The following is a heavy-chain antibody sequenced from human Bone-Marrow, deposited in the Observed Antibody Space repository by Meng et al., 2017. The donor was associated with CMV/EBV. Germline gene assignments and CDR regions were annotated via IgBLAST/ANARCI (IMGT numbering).Heavy chain of an antibody. CDR3: ARGGAGGYDFWSGYLFYYGMDV. D-gene: IGHD3-3*01. V-gene: IGHV1-2*02. Sequence: ASVKVSCKASGYTLTDYYLHWVRQAPGQGLEWMAWINPNSGGTNYAQKFQGRVTMTRDTSISTAYMELSRLRSDDTAVYYCARGGAGGYDFWSGYLFYYGMDVWGQGTTVTVSS. CDR2: INPNSGGT. J-gene: IGHJ6*02. CDR1: GYTLTDYY.